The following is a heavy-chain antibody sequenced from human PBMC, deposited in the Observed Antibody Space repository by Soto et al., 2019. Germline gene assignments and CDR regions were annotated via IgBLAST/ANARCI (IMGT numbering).Heavy chain of an antibody. CDR3: ARGVTTGVAAFDM. V-gene: IGHV3-7*01. J-gene: IGHJ3*02. CDR2: IKPDGSEK. Sequence: EVQLVESGGGLVQPGGSLRLSCAASGFTFSSYWMTWVRQAPGKGLEWVANIKPDGSEKYYVDSVKGRFTVSRDNAKNSLYLQMDSPRAEDTAVYYCARGVTTGVAAFDMWGQGTMVTVSS. CDR1: GFTFSSYW. D-gene: IGHD3-3*01.